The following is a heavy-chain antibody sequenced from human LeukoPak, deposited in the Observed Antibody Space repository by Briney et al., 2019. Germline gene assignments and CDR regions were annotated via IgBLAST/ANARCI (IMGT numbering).Heavy chain of an antibody. CDR1: GFTFSRYG. V-gene: IGHV3-33*06. Sequence: GRSLRLSCAASGFTFSRYGMHWVRQAPGKGLEWVAVIWYDGSNKYYADSVKGRFTISRDNSKNTLYLQMNSLRAEDTAVYYCTKGRSVVVITTYLDYWGQGTLVTVSS. D-gene: IGHD3-22*01. CDR2: IWYDGSNK. CDR3: TKGRSVVVITTYLDY. J-gene: IGHJ4*02.